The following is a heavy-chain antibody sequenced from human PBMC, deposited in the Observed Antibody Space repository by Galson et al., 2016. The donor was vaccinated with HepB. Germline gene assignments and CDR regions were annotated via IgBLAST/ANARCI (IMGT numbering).Heavy chain of an antibody. CDR2: IYYNGSP. V-gene: IGHV4-59*01. J-gene: IGHJ4*02. Sequence: SETLSLTCTVSGGSISTYYWSWIRQPPGKGLEWIGYIYYNGSPNYNPSLKSRVTISMDTSKNQFSLNLSSVTAADTAVYYCARALRMVGASFDYWGQGFLVTVSS. CDR1: GGSISTYY. CDR3: ARALRMVGASFDY. D-gene: IGHD1-26*01.